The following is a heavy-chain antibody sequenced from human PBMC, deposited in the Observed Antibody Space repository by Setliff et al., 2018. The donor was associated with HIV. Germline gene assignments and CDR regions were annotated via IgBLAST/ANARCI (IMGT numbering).Heavy chain of an antibody. CDR3: ARGGTITLINYFDT. V-gene: IGHV1-69*13. J-gene: IGHJ5*02. D-gene: IGHD1-7*01. CDR1: GDIFVHHA. CDR2: IIPFFGTA. Sequence: GASVKVSCKTTGDIFVHHAVSWVRQAPGQGLEWMGGIIPFFGTALYAPKFQGRITITANESTSTAFLELSSLGSDDTGVYYCARGGTITLINYFDTWGQGTLVTVSS.